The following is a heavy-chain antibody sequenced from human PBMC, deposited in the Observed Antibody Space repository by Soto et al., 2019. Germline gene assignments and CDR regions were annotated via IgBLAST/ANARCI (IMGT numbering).Heavy chain of an antibody. Sequence: SETLSLTCAVSGGSISSSNWWSWVRQPPGKGLEWIGEIYHSGSTNYNPSLKSRVTISVDKSKNQFSLKLSSVTAADTAVYYCARSGANYYDSSGYTGDAFDIWGQGTMVTVSS. CDR2: IYHSGST. J-gene: IGHJ3*02. D-gene: IGHD3-22*01. CDR1: GGSISSSNW. CDR3: ARSGANYYDSSGYTGDAFDI. V-gene: IGHV4-4*02.